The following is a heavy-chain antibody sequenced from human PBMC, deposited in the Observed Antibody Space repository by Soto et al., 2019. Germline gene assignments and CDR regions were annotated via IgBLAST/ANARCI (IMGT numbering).Heavy chain of an antibody. D-gene: IGHD2-15*01. CDR3: ARARVAATRPRLDS. CDR1: GYTFTGYY. CDR2: MNPNNGDS. J-gene: IGHJ5*01. V-gene: IGHV1-2*02. Sequence: GASVKVSCKASGYTFTGYYIHWVRQAPGQGLEWMGWMNPNNGDSKYAQKFQGRVSMTRDMSITTAYLTLTSLRSDDTAIFYCARARVAATRPRLDSWGQGTLVTVPQ.